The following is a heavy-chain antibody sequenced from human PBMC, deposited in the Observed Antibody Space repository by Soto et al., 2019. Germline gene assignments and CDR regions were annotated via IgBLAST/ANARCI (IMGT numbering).Heavy chain of an antibody. CDR1: GGTFSSYA. V-gene: IGHV1-69*13. Sequence: SVKVSCKASGGTFSSYAISWVRQAPGQGLEWMGGIIPIFGTANYAQKFQGRVTITADESTSTAYMELSSLRSEDTAVYYCARRLYYDSSGYYEKGFDYWGQGTLVTVSS. J-gene: IGHJ4*02. D-gene: IGHD3-22*01. CDR3: ARRLYYDSSGYYEKGFDY. CDR2: IIPIFGTA.